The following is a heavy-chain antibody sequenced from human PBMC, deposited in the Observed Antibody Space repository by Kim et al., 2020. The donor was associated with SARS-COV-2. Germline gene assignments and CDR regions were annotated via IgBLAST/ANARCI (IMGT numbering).Heavy chain of an antibody. CDR1: GFTFSNAW. J-gene: IGHJ6*02. V-gene: IGHV3-15*01. D-gene: IGHD2-21*02. CDR2: IKSKTDGGTT. CDR3: TTEAYCGGDCYSGAGGYYYYGMDV. Sequence: GGSLRLSCAASGFTFSNAWMSWVRQAPGKGLEWVGRIKSKTDGGTTDYAAPVKGRFTISRDDSKNTLYLQMNSLKTEDTAVYYCTTEAYCGGDCYSGAGGYYYYGMDVWGQGTTVTVSS.